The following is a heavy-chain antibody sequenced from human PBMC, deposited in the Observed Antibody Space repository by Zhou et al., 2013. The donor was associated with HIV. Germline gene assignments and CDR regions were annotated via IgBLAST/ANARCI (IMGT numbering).Heavy chain of an antibody. V-gene: IGHV1-69*14. CDR2: IIPIFGTA. J-gene: IGHJ4*02. CDR1: GGTFSSYA. Sequence: QVQLVQSGAEVKKPGSSLKVSCKASGGTFSSYAFSWVRQAPGQGLEWMGRIIPIFGTAHYAQKFQGRVTITADKSTSTAYMELSSLRSEDTAVYYCARDFGGDEDSWGQGTLVTVSS. CDR3: ARDFGGDEDS. D-gene: IGHD2-21*01.